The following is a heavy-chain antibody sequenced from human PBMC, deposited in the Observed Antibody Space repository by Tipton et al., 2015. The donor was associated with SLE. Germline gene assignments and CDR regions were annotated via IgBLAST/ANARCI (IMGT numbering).Heavy chain of an antibody. Sequence: SLRLSCAATGFTFSNYDTNWVRQAPGKGLEWVSSISSSGRDVYYADSVEGRFTISRDNTKNSLYLQMNSLRVEDSAVYYCARTTENDYWGQGTQVIVSS. J-gene: IGHJ4*02. V-gene: IGHV3-21*01. CDR1: GFTFSNYD. CDR2: ISSSGRDV. CDR3: ARTTENDY. D-gene: IGHD1-14*01.